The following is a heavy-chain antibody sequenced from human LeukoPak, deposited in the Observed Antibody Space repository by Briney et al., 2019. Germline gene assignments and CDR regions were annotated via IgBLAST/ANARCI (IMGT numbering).Heavy chain of an antibody. Sequence: PGGSLRLSCAASGFTFRSYGMSWVRQAPGKGLEWVSAISGSGGSTYYADSVKGRFTISRDNSKNTLYLQMNSLRAEDTAVYYCAKVGDCTNGVCYRRGAFDIWGQGTMVTVSS. J-gene: IGHJ3*02. V-gene: IGHV3-23*01. CDR2: ISGSGGST. CDR1: GFTFRSYG. D-gene: IGHD2-8*01. CDR3: AKVGDCTNGVCYRRGAFDI.